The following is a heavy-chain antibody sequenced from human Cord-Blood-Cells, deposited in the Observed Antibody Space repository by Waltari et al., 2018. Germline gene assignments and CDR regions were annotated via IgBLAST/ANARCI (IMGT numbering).Heavy chain of an antibody. CDR2: IIPLLGIA. V-gene: IGHV1-69*04. D-gene: IGHD1-26*01. J-gene: IGHJ3*02. Sequence: SSVKVSCKASGGTFSSNAISWVRQAPGQGLELVGRIIPLLGIANYAQKFQGRVTITADKSTSTAYMELSSLRSEDTSVYYCARLHSVLDAFDIWGQGTMVTVSS. CDR3: ARLHSVLDAFDI. CDR1: GGTFSSNA.